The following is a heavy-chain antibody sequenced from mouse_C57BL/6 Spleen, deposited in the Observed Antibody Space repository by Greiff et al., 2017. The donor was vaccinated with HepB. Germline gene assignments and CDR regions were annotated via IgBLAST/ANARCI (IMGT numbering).Heavy chain of an antibody. Sequence: QVQLQQPGAELVKPGASVKMSCKASGYTFTSYWITWVKQRPGQGLEWIGDIYPGSGSTNYNEKFKSKATLTVDTSSSTAYMQLNSLTSEDSAVYYCARRAYGNYVGAMDYWGQGTSVTVSS. CDR2: IYPGSGST. J-gene: IGHJ4*01. V-gene: IGHV1-55*01. CDR3: ARRAYGNYVGAMDY. D-gene: IGHD2-1*01. CDR1: GYTFTSYW.